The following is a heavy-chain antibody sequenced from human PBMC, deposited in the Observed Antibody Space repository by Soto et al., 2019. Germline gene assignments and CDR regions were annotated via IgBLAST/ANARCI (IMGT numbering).Heavy chain of an antibody. D-gene: IGHD2-21*02. CDR2: MYNTGST. Sequence: SETLSLTCAVSGVSISSGGYYWSWIRQPPGKGLEWIGYMYNTGSTVYNPPFKSRVTISVATSKNQFSLKLNSVTAADTAVYYCARDLWGYCGTDCYPLDVWGQGTTVTVSS. CDR1: GVSISSGGYY. CDR3: ARDLWGYCGTDCYPLDV. J-gene: IGHJ6*02. V-gene: IGHV4-61*08.